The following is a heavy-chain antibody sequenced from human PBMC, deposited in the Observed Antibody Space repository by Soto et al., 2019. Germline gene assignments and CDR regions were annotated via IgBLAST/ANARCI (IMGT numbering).Heavy chain of an antibody. Sequence: EVQLLESGGGLVQPGGSLRLSCAASGFTFSSYAMSWVRQAPGKGLEWVSAISGSGGSTYYADSVKGRFTISRDNSKNPLYLQMNSLGAEDTAVYDCATSLGVGVVIMPAYYYGMYVWGRGTTVTVAS. V-gene: IGHV3-23*01. CDR2: ISGSGGST. CDR1: GFTFSSYA. J-gene: IGHJ6*02. D-gene: IGHD3-3*01. CDR3: ATSLGVGVVIMPAYYYGMYV.